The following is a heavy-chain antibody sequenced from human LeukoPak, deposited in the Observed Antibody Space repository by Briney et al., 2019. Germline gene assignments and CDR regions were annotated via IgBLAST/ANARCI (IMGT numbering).Heavy chain of an antibody. CDR3: ARHRAYSSSSPFDY. V-gene: IGHV4-59*08. CDR2: IYYTGST. J-gene: IGHJ4*02. Sequence: PSETLSLTCSVSGGSISSLYWSWIRQPPGKGLEWIGYIYYTGSTNYNPSLKSRVTMFVDMSKNQFSLRLSSPTAADTAVYYCARHRAYSSSSPFDYWGQGTLVTVSS. D-gene: IGHD6-6*01. CDR1: GGSISSLY.